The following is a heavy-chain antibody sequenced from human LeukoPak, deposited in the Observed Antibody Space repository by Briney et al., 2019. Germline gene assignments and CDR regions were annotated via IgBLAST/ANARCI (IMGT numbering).Heavy chain of an antibody. CDR3: GRGDKTFDP. Sequence: SVKVSCKASGCTFTGYYIYWVRQAPGQGLEWMGCIKTNSGDTNYAQKFQGRLTMTRDTSINTAYMELSSLRSDDTAVYYCGRGDKTFDPWGQGTLVTVSS. V-gene: IGHV1-2*02. CDR2: IKTNSGDT. CDR1: GCTFTGYY. J-gene: IGHJ5*02.